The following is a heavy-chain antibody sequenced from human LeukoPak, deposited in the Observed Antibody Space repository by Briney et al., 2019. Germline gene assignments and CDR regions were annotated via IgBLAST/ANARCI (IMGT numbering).Heavy chain of an antibody. D-gene: IGHD3-10*01. J-gene: IGHJ4*02. Sequence: AGGSLRLSCEASGFTFSNYWMGWVRQPPGKGLQWVANIKEDGSDKYYVDSVKGRFTISRDNAKNSVYLQMNSLRVEDTAVYYCARRPFGADYWGQGTLVTVSS. CDR1: GFTFSNYW. CDR3: ARRPFGADY. V-gene: IGHV3-7*01. CDR2: IKEDGSDK.